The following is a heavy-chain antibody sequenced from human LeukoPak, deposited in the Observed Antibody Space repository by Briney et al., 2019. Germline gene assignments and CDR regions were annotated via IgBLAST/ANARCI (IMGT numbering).Heavy chain of an antibody. CDR2: ITTSSTYI. Sequence: GGSLRLSCAASGFTFSSYSMSWVRQAPGKGLEWVSSITTSSTYISYAYSVKGRFTISRDNAKNSLYLQMNSLRAEDTAVYYCARGQYSSGWFDYWGQGTLVTVSS. J-gene: IGHJ4*02. CDR1: GFTFSSYS. CDR3: ARGQYSSGWFDY. D-gene: IGHD6-19*01. V-gene: IGHV3-21*01.